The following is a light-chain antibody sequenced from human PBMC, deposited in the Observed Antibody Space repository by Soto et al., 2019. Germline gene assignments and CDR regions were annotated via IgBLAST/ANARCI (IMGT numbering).Light chain of an antibody. J-gene: IGLJ2*01. V-gene: IGLV2-8*01. CDR3: SSYTSNYIVV. CDR2: EVT. Sequence: QSALTQPPSASGSPGQLVAISCTGTNSDVGGYNYVSWYQHHPGKVPKLMIYEVTKRPSGVPDRFSGSKSGNTASLTVSGLQAEDEAEYYCSSYTSNYIVVLGGGTKVTVL. CDR1: NSDVGGYNY.